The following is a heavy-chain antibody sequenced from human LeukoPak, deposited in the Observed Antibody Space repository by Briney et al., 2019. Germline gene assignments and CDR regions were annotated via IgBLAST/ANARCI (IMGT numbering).Heavy chain of an antibody. D-gene: IGHD6-13*01. Sequence: ASVEVSCKASGCTFTGYYMHWVRQAPGQGLEWMGWINPNSGGTNYAQKFQGGVTMTRDTSISTAYMELSRLRSDDTAVYYCARASSAAAVTDWFDPWGQGTLVTVSS. CDR1: GCTFTGYY. CDR3: ARASSAAAVTDWFDP. V-gene: IGHV1-2*02. J-gene: IGHJ5*02. CDR2: INPNSGGT.